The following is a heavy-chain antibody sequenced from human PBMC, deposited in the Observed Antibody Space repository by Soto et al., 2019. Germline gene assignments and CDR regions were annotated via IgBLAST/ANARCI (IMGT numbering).Heavy chain of an antibody. CDR2: ISGSGGAT. D-gene: IGHD3-10*01. CDR1: GVTFSRYV. V-gene: IGHV3-23*01. J-gene: IGHJ6*03. Sequence: GGSXRLACAASGVTFSRYVMSGVRQAPGKGLEWVSVISGSGGATYYADSVKGRFTISRDNSKNKLYLQMESLRDEDTAVYYCAIPDGDYFYNHMDVWGKGTTVTVS. CDR3: AIPDGDYFYNHMDV.